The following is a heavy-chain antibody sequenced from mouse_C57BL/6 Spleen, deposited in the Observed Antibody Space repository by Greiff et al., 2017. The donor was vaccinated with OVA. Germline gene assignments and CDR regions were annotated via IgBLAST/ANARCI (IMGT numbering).Heavy chain of an antibody. V-gene: IGHV5-4*01. CDR1: GFTFSSYA. J-gene: IGHJ1*03. D-gene: IGHD1-1*01. CDR3: ARDQGDGSSYGYFDV. Sequence: EVKVVESGGGLVKPGGSLKLSCAASGFTFSSYAMSWVRQTPEKRLEWVATISDGGSYTYYPDNVKGRFTISRDNAKNNLYLQMSHLKSEDTAMYYCARDQGDGSSYGYFDVWGTGTTVTVSS. CDR2: ISDGGSYT.